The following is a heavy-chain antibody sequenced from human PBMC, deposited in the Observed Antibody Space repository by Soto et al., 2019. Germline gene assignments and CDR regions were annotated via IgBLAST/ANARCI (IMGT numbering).Heavy chain of an antibody. CDR2: IHYSGTP. D-gene: IGHD3-3*01. CDR1: GGSISGYY. J-gene: IGHJ4*02. CDR3: GRFGVQSEHHYIDV. V-gene: IGHV4-59*01. Sequence: SETLSLTCTVSGGSISGYYWSWIRQPPGKGLEFVGYIHYSGTPTYNPSLNSRITISVDTSRSHFSLDLTSVTAADTAVYFCGRFGVQSEHHYIDVWGPGKLVTVSS.